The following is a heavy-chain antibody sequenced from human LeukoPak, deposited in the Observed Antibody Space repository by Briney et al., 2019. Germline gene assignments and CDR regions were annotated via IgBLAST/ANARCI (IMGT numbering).Heavy chain of an antibody. Sequence: SETLSLTCTVSGGSISSSSYYWSWIRQPPGKGLEWVGYIYYSGNTNYNPSLKSRVTISVDTSKNQFSLKLSSVTAADTAVYYCARGYSSSWSPRVYYYGMDVWGQGTTVTVSS. D-gene: IGHD6-13*01. V-gene: IGHV4-61*05. CDR1: GGSISSSSYY. CDR3: ARGYSSSWSPRVYYYGMDV. CDR2: IYYSGNT. J-gene: IGHJ6*02.